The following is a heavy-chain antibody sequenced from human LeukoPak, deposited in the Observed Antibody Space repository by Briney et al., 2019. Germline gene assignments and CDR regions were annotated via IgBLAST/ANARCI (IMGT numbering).Heavy chain of an antibody. V-gene: IGHV1-46*01. Sequence: GASVKVSCKASGYTFTSYYMHWVRQAPGQGLEWMGIINPSGGSTSYAQKFQGRVTMTRDTSTSTVYMGLSSLRSEDTAVYYCARSDTVTTLDYWGQGTLVTVSS. CDR2: INPSGGST. CDR3: ARSDTVTTLDY. CDR1: GYTFTSYY. J-gene: IGHJ4*02. D-gene: IGHD4-17*01.